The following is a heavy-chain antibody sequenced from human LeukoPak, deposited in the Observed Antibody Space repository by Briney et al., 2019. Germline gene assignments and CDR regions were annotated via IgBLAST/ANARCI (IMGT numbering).Heavy chain of an antibody. CDR3: AKGLTGPPRLFMSYYYYMDV. J-gene: IGHJ6*03. D-gene: IGHD1-20*01. Sequence: SETLSLTCTVSGGSISSGGYYWSWIRQHPGKGLEWIGYIYYIGSTYYNPSLKSRLTISVDTSKHQFSLKLSSVPAADTAVYYCAKGLTGPPRLFMSYYYYMDVWGKGTTATVSS. CDR2: IYYIGST. CDR1: GGSISSGGYY. V-gene: IGHV4-31*03.